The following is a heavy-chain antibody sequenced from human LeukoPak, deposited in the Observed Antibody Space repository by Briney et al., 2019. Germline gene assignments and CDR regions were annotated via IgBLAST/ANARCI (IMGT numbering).Heavy chain of an antibody. CDR1: GGSISSSNW. CDR3: ARDLETYYYVH. J-gene: IGHJ4*02. D-gene: IGHD5-12*01. V-gene: IGHV4-4*02. Sequence: PSGTLSLTCAVSGGSISSSNWWSWVRQPPGKGLEWIGEIYHSGSTNYNPSLQSRVTISVDKSKNQFSLKLSSVTAADTAVYYCARDLETYYYVHWGQGTLVTVSS. CDR2: IYHSGST.